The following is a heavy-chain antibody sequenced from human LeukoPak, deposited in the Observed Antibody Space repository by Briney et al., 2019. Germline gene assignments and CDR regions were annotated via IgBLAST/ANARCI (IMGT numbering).Heavy chain of an antibody. CDR1: GFTFSSYS. CDR3: ARVGEIGIAVAGDY. J-gene: IGHJ4*02. D-gene: IGHD6-19*01. V-gene: IGHV3-21*01. Sequence: PGGSLRLSCAASGFTFSSYSMNWVRQAPGKGLEWVSSISSSSSYIYYADSVKGRFTISRDNAKHSLYLQMNSLTAENPAVYYCARVGEIGIAVAGDYWGQGTLVTVSS. CDR2: ISSSSSYI.